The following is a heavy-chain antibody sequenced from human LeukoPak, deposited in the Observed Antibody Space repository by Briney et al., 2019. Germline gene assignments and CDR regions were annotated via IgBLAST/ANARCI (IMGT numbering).Heavy chain of an antibody. CDR3: ALSGQQLVPQDGWFDP. D-gene: IGHD6-13*01. J-gene: IGHJ5*02. V-gene: IGHV2-5*02. CDR1: GFSLSTSGVG. Sequence: SGPTLVKPTQTLTLTCTFSGFSLSTSGVGVGWIRQPPGKALEWLALIYWDDDKRYSPSLKSRLTITKDTSKNQVVLTMTNMDPVDTATYYCALSGQQLVPQDGWFDPWGQGTLVTVSS. CDR2: IYWDDDK.